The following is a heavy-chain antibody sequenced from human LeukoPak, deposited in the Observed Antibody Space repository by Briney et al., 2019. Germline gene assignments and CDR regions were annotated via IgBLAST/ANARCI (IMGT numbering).Heavy chain of an antibody. D-gene: IGHD4-17*01. CDR2: ISYDGSNK. V-gene: IGHV3-30*14. CDR3: ARLGPVNKDHYIDV. Sequence: GGSLRLSCAASGFTFSSYAMHWVRQAPGKGLEWVAFISYDGSNKYYADSVKGRFTISRDNADNSLYLQMNSPGAEDTAVYFCARLGPVNKDHYIDVGGKGTTVTISS. J-gene: IGHJ6*03. CDR1: GFTFSSYA.